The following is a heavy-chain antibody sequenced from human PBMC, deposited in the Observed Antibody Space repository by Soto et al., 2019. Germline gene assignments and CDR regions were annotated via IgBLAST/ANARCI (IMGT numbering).Heavy chain of an antibody. D-gene: IGHD6-13*01. CDR2: INAGNGNT. CDR1: GYTFTSYA. Sequence: ASVKVSCKASGYTFTSYAMHWVRQAPGQRLEWMGWINAGNGNTKYSQKFQGRVTITRDTSASTAYMELSSLRSEDPAVYYCARDFPPPAAALYYYYYGMDVWGQGTTVTVSS. CDR3: ARDFPPPAAALYYYYYGMDV. J-gene: IGHJ6*02. V-gene: IGHV1-3*01.